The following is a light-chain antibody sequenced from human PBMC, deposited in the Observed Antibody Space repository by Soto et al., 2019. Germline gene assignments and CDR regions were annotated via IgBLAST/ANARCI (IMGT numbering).Light chain of an antibody. Sequence: DIQMTQSPSSLSASVGDRVTITCRASQSISSYLNWYQQKPGKAPKLLIYAASSLQSGVPSRFSGSGSGTDFTLTISSLQPEDFATYYCQQSYSTPQWTTFGGGTKVEIK. V-gene: IGKV1-39*01. J-gene: IGKJ4*01. CDR3: QQSYSTPQWTT. CDR2: AAS. CDR1: QSISSY.